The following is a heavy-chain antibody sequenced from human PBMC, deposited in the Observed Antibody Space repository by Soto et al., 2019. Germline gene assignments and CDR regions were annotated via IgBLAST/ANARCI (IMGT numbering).Heavy chain of an antibody. D-gene: IGHD3-10*01. CDR1: GGSISSGGYY. CDR2: IYYSGST. Sequence: SETLSLTCTVSGGSISSGGYYWSWIRQHPGKGLEWIGYIYYSGSTYCNPSLKSRVTISVDTSKNQFSLKLSSVTAADTAVYYCASIPRITMVRGVIRGAFDIWGQGTMVTVSS. CDR3: ASIPRITMVRGVIRGAFDI. J-gene: IGHJ3*02. V-gene: IGHV4-31*03.